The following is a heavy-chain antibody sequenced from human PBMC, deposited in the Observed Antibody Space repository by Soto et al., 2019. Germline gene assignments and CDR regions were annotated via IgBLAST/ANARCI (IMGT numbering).Heavy chain of an antibody. Sequence: ASVKVSCKASGYDFTAYDINWVRQASGQGLEWMGWMDPINGAAGSARRFQGRVSMTRNTATGTAYLELTNLRSDDTAVYFCGRGPSPRAPAGGTPYYYAMDVWGQGTTVTVSS. J-gene: IGHJ6*02. CDR2: MDPINGAA. D-gene: IGHD6-13*01. CDR3: GRGPSPRAPAGGTPYYYAMDV. V-gene: IGHV1-8*02. CDR1: GYDFTAYD.